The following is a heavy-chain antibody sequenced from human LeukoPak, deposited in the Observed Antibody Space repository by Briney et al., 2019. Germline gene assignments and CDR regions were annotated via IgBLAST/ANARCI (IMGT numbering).Heavy chain of an antibody. Sequence: SETLSLTCAVYGGSFSGDYYWSWIRQPPGKGLEWIGYIYYSGSTFHYNPSLKSRVNISVDTSKNQFSLRLSSVTAVDTAVYYCASTNCSSASCCGANWFDPWGQGTLVTVSS. V-gene: IGHV4-30-4*08. J-gene: IGHJ5*02. CDR3: ASTNCSSASCCGANWFDP. D-gene: IGHD2-2*01. CDR2: IYYSGST. CDR1: GGSFSGDYY.